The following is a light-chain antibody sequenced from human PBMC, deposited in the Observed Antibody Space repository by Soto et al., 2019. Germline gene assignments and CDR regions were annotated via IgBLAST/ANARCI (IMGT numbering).Light chain of an antibody. J-gene: IGKJ5*01. CDR1: QSISSY. V-gene: IGKV1-39*01. CDR3: QQSYSTPIT. CDR2: QTS. Sequence: DIQMTQSPSSLSASVGDRVTITCRASQSISSYLNWYHQKPGKAPRLLIYQTSTLQGGVPSRFSGSGSGTDFTLTISSLQPEDFATYYCQQSYSTPITLGQGTRLEI.